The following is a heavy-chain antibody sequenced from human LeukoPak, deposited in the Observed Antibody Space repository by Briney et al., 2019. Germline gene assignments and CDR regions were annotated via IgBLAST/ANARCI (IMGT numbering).Heavy chain of an antibody. CDR1: GGSIISNY. Sequence: SETLCDTCTVSGGSIISNYWSWIRQSAGTGLEWIGRIYGSGITDYNPSLKSRVTMSLDTSRKQFSLRLTSVTAADTAVYYCARLKFYDSTGYSPGYYMDVWGKGTTVSVFS. CDR3: ARLKFYDSTGYSPGYYMDV. V-gene: IGHV4-4*07. CDR2: IYGSGIT. J-gene: IGHJ6*03. D-gene: IGHD3-22*01.